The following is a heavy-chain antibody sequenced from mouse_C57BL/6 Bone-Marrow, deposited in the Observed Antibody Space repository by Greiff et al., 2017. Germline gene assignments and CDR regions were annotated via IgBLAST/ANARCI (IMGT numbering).Heavy chain of an antibody. V-gene: IGHV1-69*01. CDR3: ANLLAY. J-gene: IGHJ3*01. CDR2: IDPSDSYT. Sequence: QVQLQQSGAELVMPGASVKLSCKASGYTFTSYWMHWVKQRPGQGLEWIGEIDPSDSYTNYNQKFKGKSTLPVDKSSSTAYMQLSSLASEYSAVYYCANLLAYWGQGTLVTVSA. CDR1: GYTFTSYW.